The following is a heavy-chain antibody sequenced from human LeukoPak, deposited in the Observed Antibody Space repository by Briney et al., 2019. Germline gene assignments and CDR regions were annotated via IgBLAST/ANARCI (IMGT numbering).Heavy chain of an antibody. D-gene: IGHD2-2*01. V-gene: IGHV4-31*03. CDR1: GGSISSGGYY. J-gene: IGHJ4*02. CDR2: IYYSGST. CDR3: ARGYQGGPYFDY. Sequence: PSQTLSLTCTVSGGSISSGGYYWSWIRQHPGKGLEWIGYIYYSGSTYYNPSLKSRVTISVDTSKNQLSLKLSSVTAADTAVYYCARGYQGGPYFDYWGQGTLVTVSS.